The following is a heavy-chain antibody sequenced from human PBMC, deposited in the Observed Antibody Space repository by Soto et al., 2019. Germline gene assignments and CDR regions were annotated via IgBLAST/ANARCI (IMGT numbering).Heavy chain of an antibody. CDR3: AKNRMITFGGVIDQATFDH. CDR2: ISGSGGST. J-gene: IGHJ4*02. Sequence: EVQLLESGGGLVQPGGSLRLSCEASGFTFSNYAMNWVRQAPGKGLEWVSSISGSGGSTYYADSVKGRFTISRDNSKNTLYLQMNSLSAEDTDVYNCAKNRMITFGGVIDQATFDHWGQGTLATVSS. D-gene: IGHD3-16*02. CDR1: GFTFSNYA. V-gene: IGHV3-23*01.